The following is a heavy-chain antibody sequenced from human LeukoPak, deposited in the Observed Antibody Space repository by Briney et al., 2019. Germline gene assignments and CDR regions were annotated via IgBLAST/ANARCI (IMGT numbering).Heavy chain of an antibody. CDR2: INPNSGGT. CDR3: ARGGRRGGGRENWFDP. Sequence: ASVKVSCKASGYTFTSYYMHWVRQAPGQGLEWMGWINPNSGGTNYAQKFHGRVTMTRDTSISTAYMELSRLRSDDTAVYYCARGGRRGGGRENWFDPWGQGTLVTVSS. V-gene: IGHV1-2*02. J-gene: IGHJ5*02. D-gene: IGHD2-21*01. CDR1: GYTFTSYY.